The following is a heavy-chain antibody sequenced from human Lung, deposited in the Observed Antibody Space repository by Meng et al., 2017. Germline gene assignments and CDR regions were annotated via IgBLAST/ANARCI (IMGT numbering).Heavy chain of an antibody. Sequence: GQLQRCGPDLGKPAGALSHPCGVSGGPISRSNWWSWGRQPPGKGLEWIGEIYHSGGTKYNPSLKSRVTISVDKSKNQFSLKLSSVTAADTAVYYCARGLGEAVVPRTMFDYWGQGTLVTVSS. CDR3: ARGLGEAVVPRTMFDY. CDR1: GGPISRSNW. V-gene: IGHV4-4*02. D-gene: IGHD2-2*01. J-gene: IGHJ4*02. CDR2: IYHSGGT.